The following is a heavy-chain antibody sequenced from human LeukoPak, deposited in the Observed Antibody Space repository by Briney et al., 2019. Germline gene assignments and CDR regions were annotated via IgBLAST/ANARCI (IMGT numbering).Heavy chain of an antibody. V-gene: IGHV3-23*01. CDR2: FSGNGGST. D-gene: IGHD1-14*01. CDR3: AKISRRANFDY. CDR1: GLTFSRYG. J-gene: IGHJ4*02. Sequence: GGSLRLSCAASGLTFSRYGMSWVRQAPGKGLEWVSAFSGNGGSTFYAGSVKGRFTISRDNSKNTLYLQMNSLRAEDTAVYYCAKISRRANFDYWGQGTLVTVSS.